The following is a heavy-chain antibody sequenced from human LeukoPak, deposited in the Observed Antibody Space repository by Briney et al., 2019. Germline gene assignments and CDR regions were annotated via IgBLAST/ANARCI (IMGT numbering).Heavy chain of an antibody. CDR3: VRDRGISFYFDY. D-gene: IGHD3-16*02. CDR1: GFPFTTYN. Sequence: GGSLRLSCAVSGFPFTTYNMNWVRQAPGKGLEWVSYIDSSSSTIYYADSVKGRFTVSRDNAKNSLDLQMNSLRSEDTAVYYCVRDRGISFYFDYWGQGTLVTVSS. J-gene: IGHJ4*02. CDR2: IDSSSSTI. V-gene: IGHV3-48*01.